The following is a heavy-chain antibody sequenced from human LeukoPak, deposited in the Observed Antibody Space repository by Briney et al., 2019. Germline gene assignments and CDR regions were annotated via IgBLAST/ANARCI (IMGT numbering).Heavy chain of an antibody. J-gene: IGHJ5*02. CDR3: ARGAQYNSGWSLYNWFDP. V-gene: IGHV4-34*01. D-gene: IGHD6-19*01. CDR1: GGSFSGYY. Sequence: SETLSLTCAVYGGSFSGYYWSWIRQPPGKGLEWIGEINHSGSTNYNPSLKSRVTISVDTSKNQFSLKLSSVTAADTAVYYCARGAQYNSGWSLYNWFDPWGQGTLVTVSS. CDR2: INHSGST.